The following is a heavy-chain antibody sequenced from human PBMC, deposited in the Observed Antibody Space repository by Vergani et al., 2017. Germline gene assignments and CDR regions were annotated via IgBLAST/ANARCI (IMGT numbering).Heavy chain of an antibody. D-gene: IGHD2-21*02. V-gene: IGHV3-30*04. CDR3: AREDDYAFDI. CDR2: ISYDGSNK. Sequence: VQLVESGGGVVQPGRSLRLSCAASGFTFSSYAMHWVRQAPGKGLEWVAVISYDGSNKYYADSVKGRFTISRDNSKNTLYLQMNSLRAEDTAVYYCAREDDYAFDIWGQGTMVTVSS. CDR1: GFTFSSYA. J-gene: IGHJ3*02.